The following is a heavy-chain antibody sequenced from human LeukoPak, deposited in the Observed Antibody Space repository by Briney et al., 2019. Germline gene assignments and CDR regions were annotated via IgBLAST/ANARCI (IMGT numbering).Heavy chain of an antibody. CDR1: GYTFTGYY. D-gene: IGHD5-12*01. V-gene: IGHV1-2*02. Sequence: ASVKYSCKASGYTFTGYYMHWVRKAPGQGLEWMGWINPNSGGTNYAQKFQGRVTMTRDTSISTAYMELSRLRSDDTAVYYCARVSSGYDRALNYWGQGTLVTVSS. J-gene: IGHJ4*02. CDR2: INPNSGGT. CDR3: ARVSSGYDRALNY.